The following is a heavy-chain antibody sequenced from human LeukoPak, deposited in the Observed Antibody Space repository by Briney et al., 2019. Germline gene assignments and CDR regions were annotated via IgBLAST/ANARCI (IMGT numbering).Heavy chain of an antibody. Sequence: GGSLRLSCVDSGFTFSSHWMNWVRQAPGKGPEWVANIKQDGSEKYYMESVKDRFTISRDNARNSLFLHMNSLRVEDAAVYYCATMRSNCFDFWGQGTLVTVSS. CDR2: IKQDGSEK. V-gene: IGHV3-7*03. J-gene: IGHJ4*02. D-gene: IGHD2-2*01. CDR3: ATMRSNCFDF. CDR1: GFTFSSHW.